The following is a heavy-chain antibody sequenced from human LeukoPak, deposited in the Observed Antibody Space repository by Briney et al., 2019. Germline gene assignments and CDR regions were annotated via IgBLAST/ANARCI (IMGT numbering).Heavy chain of an antibody. V-gene: IGHV3-48*01. CDR3: ASARVVIGHYYYYMDV. CDR1: GFSFSSYS. J-gene: IGHJ6*03. D-gene: IGHD3-3*01. CDR2: ISSSGSTI. Sequence: GGSLRLSCAASGFSFSSYSMNWVRQAPGKGLECVSYISSSGSTIYYADSVKGRFTISRDNAKNSLYLQMNSLRAEDTAVYYCASARVVIGHYYYYMDVWGKGTTVTVSS.